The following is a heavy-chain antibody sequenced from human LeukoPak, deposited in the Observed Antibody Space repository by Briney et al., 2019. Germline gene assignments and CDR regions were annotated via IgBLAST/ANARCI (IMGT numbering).Heavy chain of an antibody. Sequence: SETLSLTCSVSGASINSSSNYWGWIRQPPGKGLEWIGSIYYSGITYYNPSLRSRVTISLDTSKNQFSLKLTSVTAADTAVYYCAFICTSGSCYSVDYWGQGTLVTVSS. J-gene: IGHJ4*02. CDR2: IYYSGIT. CDR1: GASINSSSNY. D-gene: IGHD2-15*01. CDR3: AFICTSGSCYSVDY. V-gene: IGHV4-39*01.